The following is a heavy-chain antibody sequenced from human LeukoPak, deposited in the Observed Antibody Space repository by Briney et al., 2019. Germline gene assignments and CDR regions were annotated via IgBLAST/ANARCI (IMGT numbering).Heavy chain of an antibody. V-gene: IGHV1-69*13. CDR3: ARGWLAETTVVTPYNY. Sequence: ASVKVSCKASGGTLSSYAISWVRQAPGQGLEWMGGIIPLFGTPNYAQKFQGRVTITADESTSTVYMELSSLRSEDTAVYYCARGWLAETTVVTPYNYWGQGTLVTVSS. CDR2: IIPLFGTP. D-gene: IGHD4-23*01. CDR1: GGTLSSYA. J-gene: IGHJ4*02.